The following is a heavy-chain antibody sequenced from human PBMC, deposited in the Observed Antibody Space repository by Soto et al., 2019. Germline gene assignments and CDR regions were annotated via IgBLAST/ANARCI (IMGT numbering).Heavy chain of an antibody. CDR1: GGSISSGGYY. J-gene: IGHJ5*02. Sequence: QVQLQESGPGLVKPSQTLSLTCTVSGGSISSGGYYWSWIRQHPGKGLEWIGYIYYSGSTYYNPSLKSRVTISVVTSKYQVSRKLSSVTAADTAVYYCARVRYCSGGSCYPRFDPWGQGTLVTVSS. CDR2: IYYSGST. D-gene: IGHD2-15*01. CDR3: ARVRYCSGGSCYPRFDP. V-gene: IGHV4-31*03.